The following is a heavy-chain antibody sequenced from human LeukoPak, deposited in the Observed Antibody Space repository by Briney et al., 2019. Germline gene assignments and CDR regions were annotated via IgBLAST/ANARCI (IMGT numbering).Heavy chain of an antibody. CDR2: ISSSGSTI. CDR3: ASLTVSFDY. D-gene: IGHD3-9*01. V-gene: IGHV3-48*03. CDR1: GFTFSSYE. J-gene: IGHJ4*02. Sequence: GGSLRLSCAASGFTFSSYEVNWVRQAPGKGLEWVSYISSSGSTIYYADSVKGRFTISRDNAKNSLYLQMNSLRAEDTTVYYCASLTVSFDYWGQGTLVTVSS.